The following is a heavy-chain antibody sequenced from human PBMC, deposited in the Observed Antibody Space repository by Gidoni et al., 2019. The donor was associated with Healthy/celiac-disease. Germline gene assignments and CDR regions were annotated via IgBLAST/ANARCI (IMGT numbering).Heavy chain of an antibody. V-gene: IGHV7-4-1*02. CDR2: INTNTGNP. D-gene: IGHD6-6*01. Sequence: QVQLVQSGSELQNPGASVQVSCKASVYTFTSSAMTWVRQAPGQGRELMGWINTNTGNPTYAQGFTVRFVCSLDTSVSTAYLQISSLKAEDTAVYYCARVQRGRYSSSSIYWGQGTLVTVSS. J-gene: IGHJ4*02. CDR1: VYTFTSSA. CDR3: ARVQRGRYSSSSIY.